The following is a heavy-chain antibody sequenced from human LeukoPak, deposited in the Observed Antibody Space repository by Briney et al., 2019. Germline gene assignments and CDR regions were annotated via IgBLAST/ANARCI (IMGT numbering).Heavy chain of an antibody. CDR3: ARGTREYYDSSGYSY. Sequence: PGGSLRLSCAASGFTFSRFWMSWVRQAPGKGLEWVANIRQDGSEKYYVDSVKGRFTISRDNAKNSLYLQMNSLRDEDTAVYYCARGTREYYDSSGYSYWGQGTLVTVSS. J-gene: IGHJ4*02. CDR2: IRQDGSEK. CDR1: GFTFSRFW. V-gene: IGHV3-7*03. D-gene: IGHD3-22*01.